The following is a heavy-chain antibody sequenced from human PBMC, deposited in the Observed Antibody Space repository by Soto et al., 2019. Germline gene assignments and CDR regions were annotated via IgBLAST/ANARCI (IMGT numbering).Heavy chain of an antibody. Sequence: QLQLQESGSGLVKASQTLSLTCAVSGGSISSGHYSWNWIRQPPGKGLEWIVYSYHSGSNYYNPSLESRVTISVDRSKNQFSLKLSSVNAADTALYYCARGVARGMLPFDSWGQGTMVTVSS. CDR2: SYHSGSN. J-gene: IGHJ4*02. CDR1: GGSISSGHYS. D-gene: IGHD3-10*01. CDR3: ARGVARGMLPFDS. V-gene: IGHV4-30-2*01.